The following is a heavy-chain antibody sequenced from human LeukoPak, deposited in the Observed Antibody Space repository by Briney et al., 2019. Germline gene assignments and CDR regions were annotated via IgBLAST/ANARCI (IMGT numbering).Heavy chain of an antibody. CDR2: ISSSGSTI. J-gene: IGHJ4*02. Sequence: GGSLRLSCAASGFTFSSYEMNWVRQAPGKGLEWVSYISSSGSTIYYADSVKGRFTISRDNAKNSLYLQMNSLRAEDTAVYYCARDAYCSGGSCYPLTFDYRGQGTLVTVSS. D-gene: IGHD2-15*01. V-gene: IGHV3-48*03. CDR3: ARDAYCSGGSCYPLTFDY. CDR1: GFTFSSYE.